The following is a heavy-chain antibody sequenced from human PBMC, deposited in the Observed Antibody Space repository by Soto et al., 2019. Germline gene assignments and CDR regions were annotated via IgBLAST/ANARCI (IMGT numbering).Heavy chain of an antibody. V-gene: IGHV4-34*01. CDR1: GGSFSGYY. J-gene: IGHJ6*02. D-gene: IGHD3-3*01. CDR3: ARSPFWSGYYLYYYGMDV. CDR2: INHSGST. Sequence: SETLSLTCAVYGGSFSGYYWSWIRQPPGKGLEWIGEINHSGSTNYNPSLKSRVTISVDTSKNQFSLKLSSVTAADTAVYYCARSPFWSGYYLYYYGMDVWGQGTTVTSP.